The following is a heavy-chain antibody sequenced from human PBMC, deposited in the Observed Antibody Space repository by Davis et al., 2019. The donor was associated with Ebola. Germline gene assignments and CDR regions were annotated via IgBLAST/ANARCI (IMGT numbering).Heavy chain of an antibody. CDR1: GITFSGSA. J-gene: IGHJ4*02. CDR2: IRSNVNSFAT. CDR3: SRHSPFRFLDY. D-gene: IGHD3-3*01. V-gene: IGHV3-73*01. Sequence: PGGSLRLSCAASGITFSGSAVHWVRQASGKGLEWVGRIRSNVNSFATEFAASVKGRFTTSRDDSKNTAYLQMNSLKTEDTAVYYCSRHSPFRFLDYWGQGTLVTVSS.